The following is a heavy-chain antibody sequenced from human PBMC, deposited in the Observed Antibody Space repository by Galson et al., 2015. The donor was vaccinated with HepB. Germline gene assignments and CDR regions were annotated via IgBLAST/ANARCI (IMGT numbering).Heavy chain of an antibody. Sequence: SVKVSCKVSGYTLTELSMHWVRQAPGKGLEWMGGFDPEDGETIYAQKFQGRVTMTEDTSTDTAYMELSSLRSEDTAVYYCATVYCGGDCYERFAFDIWGQGTMATVSS. CDR2: FDPEDGET. V-gene: IGHV1-24*01. CDR3: ATVYCGGDCYERFAFDI. D-gene: IGHD2-21*01. J-gene: IGHJ3*02. CDR1: GYTLTELS.